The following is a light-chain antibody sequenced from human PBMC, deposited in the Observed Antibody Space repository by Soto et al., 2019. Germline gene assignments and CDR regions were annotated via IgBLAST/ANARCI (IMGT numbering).Light chain of an antibody. CDR2: DAS. CDR1: QSVSSN. Sequence: EVVMTQSPATLSVAPGGGATLSCSASQSVSSNLAWYQQKPGQAPRLLIYDASIRATGVPARFSGSGSGTDFTLTISSLEPEDFAVYYCQQRSNWPRITFGQGTRLEI. CDR3: QQRSNWPRIT. J-gene: IGKJ5*01. V-gene: IGKV3-11*01.